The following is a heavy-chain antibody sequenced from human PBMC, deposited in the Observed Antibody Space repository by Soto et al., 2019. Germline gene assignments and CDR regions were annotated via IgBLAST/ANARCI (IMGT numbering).Heavy chain of an antibody. Sequence: PGGSLRLSCAASGFTFSNNAMSWVRQAPGKGLEWVSAISGSGGSTYYADSVKGRFTISRDNSKNTLYLQMNSLRAEDTAVYYCAKSPGAAVSSGMDVWGQGITVTV. CDR1: GFTFSNNA. CDR3: AKSPGAAVSSGMDV. J-gene: IGHJ6*02. D-gene: IGHD6-25*01. V-gene: IGHV3-23*01. CDR2: ISGSGGST.